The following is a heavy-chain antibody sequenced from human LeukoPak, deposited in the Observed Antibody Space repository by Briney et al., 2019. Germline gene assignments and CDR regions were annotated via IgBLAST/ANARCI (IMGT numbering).Heavy chain of an antibody. D-gene: IGHD6-19*01. J-gene: IGHJ4*02. V-gene: IGHV4-61*08. Sequence: SETLSLTCTVSGDSISSGGYYWSWIRQHPGKGLEWIGYIYYSGSTNYNPSLKSRVTISVDTSKNQFSLKLSSVTAADTAVYYCARDRVEYSSGWYEMGFDYWGQGTLVTVSS. CDR1: GDSISSGGYY. CDR2: IYYSGST. CDR3: ARDRVEYSSGWYEMGFDY.